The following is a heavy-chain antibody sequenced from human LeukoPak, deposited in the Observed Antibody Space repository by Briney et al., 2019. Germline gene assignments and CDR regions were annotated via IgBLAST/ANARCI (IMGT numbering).Heavy chain of an antibody. Sequence: GGSLRLSCAASGITFSSYVMHWVRQAAGKGLEWVAFMRYDGSNRYYADSVKGRFTISRDNAKNSLYLRMNSLRADDTAVYYCAREPPHVGMLGPGDYWGQGTLVTVSS. J-gene: IGHJ4*02. CDR1: GITFSSYV. V-gene: IGHV3-30*02. CDR3: AREPPHVGMLGPGDY. D-gene: IGHD1-26*01. CDR2: MRYDGSNR.